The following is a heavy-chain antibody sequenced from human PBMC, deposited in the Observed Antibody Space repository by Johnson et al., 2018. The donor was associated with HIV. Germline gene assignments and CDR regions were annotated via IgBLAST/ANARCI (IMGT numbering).Heavy chain of an antibody. V-gene: IGHV3-20*04. CDR1: GFTFDDYG. J-gene: IGHJ3*02. CDR3: ARDRGRAYYNFWSGTRSACAFDI. D-gene: IGHD3-3*01. CDR2: ISWNRGSI. Sequence: VQLVESGGGVVRPGGSLRLSCAASGFTFDDYGMRWVRQAPGKGLEWVSGISWNRGSIGYACSVKGRFRVSRDNAKNTLYLQMKSLRAEDTAVYYCARDRGRAYYNFWSGTRSACAFDIWGQGTMVTVSS.